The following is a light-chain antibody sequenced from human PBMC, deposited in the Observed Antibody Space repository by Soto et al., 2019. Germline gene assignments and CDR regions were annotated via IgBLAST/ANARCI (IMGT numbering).Light chain of an antibody. V-gene: IGKV1-9*01. J-gene: IGKJ5*01. CDR1: QSISSY. CDR2: EAY. Sequence: DIQMTQSPSSLSASVGDRVTITCLASQSISSYLNWYQQKPGKAPKLMIYEAYTLQSGVQSRFSGSGSGTEFTLTIRGLLPEDFATYHCKQLNTLPFTFGQGTRLEI. CDR3: KQLNTLPFT.